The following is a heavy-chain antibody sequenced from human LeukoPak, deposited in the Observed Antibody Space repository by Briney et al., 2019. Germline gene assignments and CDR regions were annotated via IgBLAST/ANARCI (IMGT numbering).Heavy chain of an antibody. CDR3: ARGGSSGKQPYDY. CDR2: IYYSGST. Sequence: SETLSLTCAVSGGSISSGGYYWSWIRQPPGKGLEWIGYIYYSGSTNYNPSLKSRVTISVDTSKNQFSLKLSSVTAADTAVYYCARGGSSGKQPYDYWGQGTLVTVSS. D-gene: IGHD3-22*01. CDR1: GGSISSGGYY. V-gene: IGHV4-61*08. J-gene: IGHJ4*02.